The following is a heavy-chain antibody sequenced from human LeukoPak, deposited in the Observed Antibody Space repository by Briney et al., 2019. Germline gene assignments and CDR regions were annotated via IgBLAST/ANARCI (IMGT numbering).Heavy chain of an antibody. CDR2: IKRDGSDK. D-gene: IGHD1-26*01. V-gene: IGHV3-7*01. J-gene: IGHJ3*02. CDR1: GFTFSTYW. Sequence: GGSLRLSCAASGFTFSTYWMSWVRQAPGKGLEWVADIKRDGSDKYYVGSVKGRFTISRDNAKNSLYLLMHSPRAEDTAVYYCARDSWDQQDDSALDIWGQGTMVTVSS. CDR3: ARDSWDQQDDSALDI.